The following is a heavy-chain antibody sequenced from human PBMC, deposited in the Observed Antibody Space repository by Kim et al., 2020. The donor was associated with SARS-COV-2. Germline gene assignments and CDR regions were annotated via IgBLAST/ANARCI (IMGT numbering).Heavy chain of an antibody. Sequence: GGSLRLSCAASGFTFSSYAMHWVRQAPGKGLEWVAVISYDGSNKYYADSVKGRFTISRDNSKNTLYLQMNSLRAEDTAVYYCARDPLLQDNYYYYYGMDVWGKGTT. CDR3: ARDPLLQDNYYYYYGMDV. V-gene: IGHV3-30-3*01. J-gene: IGHJ6*04. D-gene: IGHD1-26*01. CDR1: GFTFSSYA. CDR2: ISYDGSNK.